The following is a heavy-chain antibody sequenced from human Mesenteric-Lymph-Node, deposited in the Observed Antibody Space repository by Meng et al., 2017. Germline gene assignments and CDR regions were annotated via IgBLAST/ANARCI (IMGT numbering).Heavy chain of an antibody. CDR1: GGTFRSYA. Sequence: SVKVSCKASGGTFRSYAFSWVRQAPGQGLEWMGGIIPMLDITDYAQKLQDRVTITADESASTVYMELSSLRSEDTALYYCARGGCSSSSCNYYYGLDVWGQGTAVTVSS. V-gene: IGHV1-69*13. J-gene: IGHJ6*02. CDR2: IIPMLDIT. CDR3: ARGGCSSSSCNYYYGLDV. D-gene: IGHD2-2*01.